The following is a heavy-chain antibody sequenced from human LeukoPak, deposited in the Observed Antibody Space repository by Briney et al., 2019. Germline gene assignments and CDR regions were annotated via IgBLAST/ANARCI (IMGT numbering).Heavy chain of an antibody. CDR2: IKQDGSEK. D-gene: IGHD2-21*01. Sequence: PGGSLRPSCAASGFTFSDYWLTWVRQAPGKGLEWVANIKQDGSEKYYVDSVKGRFTISRDDVKGSLFLQMDSLGADDTAVYFCARGDRVGITTGHFDYWGQGALVTVSS. CDR1: GFTFSDYW. J-gene: IGHJ4*02. CDR3: ARGDRVGITTGHFDY. V-gene: IGHV3-7*03.